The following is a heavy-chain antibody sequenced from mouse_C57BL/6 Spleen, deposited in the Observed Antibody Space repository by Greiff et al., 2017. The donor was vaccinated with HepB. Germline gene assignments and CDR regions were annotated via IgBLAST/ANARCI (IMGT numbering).Heavy chain of an antibody. J-gene: IGHJ2*01. CDR1: GYTFTSYW. CDR3: ARGDYYGSSYEGYFDY. CDR2: IHPNSGST. V-gene: IGHV1-64*01. D-gene: IGHD1-1*01. Sequence: VQLQQPGAELVKPGASVKLSCKASGYTFTSYWMHWVKQSPGQGLEWIGMIHPNSGSTNYNEKFKSKATLTVDKSSSTAYMQLSSLTSEDSAVYYCARGDYYGSSYEGYFDYWGQGTTLTVSS.